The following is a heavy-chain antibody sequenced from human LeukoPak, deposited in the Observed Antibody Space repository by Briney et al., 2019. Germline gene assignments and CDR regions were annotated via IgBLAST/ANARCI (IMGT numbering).Heavy chain of an antibody. CDR3: ARWYYYDSSGYYQGYFDY. CDR2: ISSSGADI. Sequence: GGSLRLSCAASGFTFSNYAMNWVRQAPGKGLEWVSAISSSGADIFYADSVKGRFTISRDNSKNTLYLQMNSLRAEDTAVYYCARWYYYDSSGYYQGYFDYWGQGTLVTVSS. V-gene: IGHV3-23*01. CDR1: GFTFSNYA. J-gene: IGHJ4*02. D-gene: IGHD3-22*01.